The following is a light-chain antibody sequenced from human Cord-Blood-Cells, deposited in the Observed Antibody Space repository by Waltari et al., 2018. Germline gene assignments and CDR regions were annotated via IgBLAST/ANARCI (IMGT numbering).Light chain of an antibody. V-gene: IGKV1-39*01. CDR1: QSISSY. CDR3: QQSYSTLYT. CDR2: AAS. J-gene: IGKJ2*01. Sequence: DIQMTQSPSSLSASVGDRVTITCRASQSISSYLNWYQQKPGKAPKLLIYAASSLQSGVPSRVSGSGCGTDVALTLSSLQPEDFGTYYIQQSYSTLYTLVQGTKLEMK.